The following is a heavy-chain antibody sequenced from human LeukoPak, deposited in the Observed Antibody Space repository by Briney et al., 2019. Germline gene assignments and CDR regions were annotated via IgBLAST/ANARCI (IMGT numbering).Heavy chain of an antibody. V-gene: IGHV3-15*07. CDR1: GLIFSDAW. J-gene: IGHJ5*02. D-gene: IGHD3-22*01. CDR3: ATDFYDST. CDR2: IRSNSDGGTI. Sequence: PGGSLRLSCAASGLIFSDAWMGWVRQAPGKGLEWVGRIRSNSDGGTIDYAAPVKGRFTLSRDDSKTTLYLQMNSLQTEDTAVYYCATDFYDSTWGQGTLVTVSS.